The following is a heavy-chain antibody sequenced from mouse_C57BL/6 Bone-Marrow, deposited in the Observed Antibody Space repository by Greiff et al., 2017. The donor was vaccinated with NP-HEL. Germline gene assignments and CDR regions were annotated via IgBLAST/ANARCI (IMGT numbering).Heavy chain of an antibody. J-gene: IGHJ1*03. V-gene: IGHV1-64*01. Sequence: VQLQQPGAELVKPGASVKLSCKASGYTFTSYWMHWVKQRPGQGLEWIGMIHPNSGSTNYNEKFKSKATLTVDKSSSTAYMQLSSLTSEDSAVYYCARGNYGSGYWYFDVWGTGTTVTVSS. D-gene: IGHD1-1*01. CDR1: GYTFTSYW. CDR2: IHPNSGST. CDR3: ARGNYGSGYWYFDV.